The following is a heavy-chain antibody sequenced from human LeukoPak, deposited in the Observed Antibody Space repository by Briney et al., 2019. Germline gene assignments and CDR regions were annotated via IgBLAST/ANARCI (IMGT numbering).Heavy chain of an antibody. CDR2: INSDGSST. CDR1: GFTFSSYW. Sequence: GGSLRLSCAASGFTFSSYWMHWVRQAPGKGLVWVSRINSDGSSTSYADSVKGRFTISRDNAKNTLHLQMNSLRAEDTAVYYCARGAAAAGIYGMGYWGQGTLVTVSS. D-gene: IGHD6-13*01. J-gene: IGHJ4*02. CDR3: ARGAAAAGIYGMGY. V-gene: IGHV3-74*01.